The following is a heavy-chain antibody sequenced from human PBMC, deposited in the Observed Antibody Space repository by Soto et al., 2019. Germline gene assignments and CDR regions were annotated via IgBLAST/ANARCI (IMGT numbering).Heavy chain of an antibody. Sequence: QVQLVESGGGVVQPGRSLRLSCAASGFPFSSYGMHWVRQAPDKGLDWVAVIWYDGSNKDYADSVKGRFTISRDNSKNTLYLQMNSLRADDTAVYYCASSINWGQGTLVTVSS. CDR1: GFPFSSYG. CDR3: ASSIN. J-gene: IGHJ4*02. CDR2: IWYDGSNK. V-gene: IGHV3-33*01.